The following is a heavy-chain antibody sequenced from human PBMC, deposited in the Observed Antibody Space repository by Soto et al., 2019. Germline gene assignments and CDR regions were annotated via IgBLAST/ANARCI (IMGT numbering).Heavy chain of an antibody. J-gene: IGHJ6*02. CDR3: ARDRWNAHYYYGMDV. V-gene: IGHV4-39*07. CDR1: GASISSSTYY. Sequence: PSETLSLTCTVSGASISSSTYYWAWIRQPPGKGLEWSGSIYYSGSTYYNPSLKSRVTISVDTSKNQFSLKLSSVTAADTAVYYCARDRWNAHYYYGMDVWGQGTTVTVSS. CDR2: IYYSGST. D-gene: IGHD1-1*01.